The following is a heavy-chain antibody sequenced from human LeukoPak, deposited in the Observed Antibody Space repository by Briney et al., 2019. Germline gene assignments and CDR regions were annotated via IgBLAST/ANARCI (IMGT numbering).Heavy chain of an antibody. D-gene: IGHD6-6*01. V-gene: IGHV3-21*04. J-gene: IGHJ5*02. CDR1: GFTFSSYS. CDR2: ISSSSSYI. Sequence: GGSLRLSCAASGFTFSSYSMNWVRQAPGKGLEWVSSISSSSSYIYYADSVKGRFTISRDNAKNTLYLQMNSLRAEDTALYYCVKASSSSPQYNWFDAWGQGTLVTVSS. CDR3: VKASSSSPQYNWFDA.